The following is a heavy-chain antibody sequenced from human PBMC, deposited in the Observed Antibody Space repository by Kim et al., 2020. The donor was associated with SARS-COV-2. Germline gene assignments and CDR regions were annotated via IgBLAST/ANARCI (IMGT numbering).Heavy chain of an antibody. CDR1: GFTFSDYY. J-gene: IGHJ4*02. D-gene: IGHD1-26*01. CDR3: ARGYYGDFQIDY. Sequence: GGSLRLSCAASGFTFSDYYMTWIRQAPGKGLEWVAYVSHGQNFANYADSVKGRFTVSRDNDKRSLSLLMNNLRVEDTAIYFCARGYYGDFQIDYWGQGTLVPVPS. V-gene: IGHV3-11*05. CDR2: VSHGQNFA.